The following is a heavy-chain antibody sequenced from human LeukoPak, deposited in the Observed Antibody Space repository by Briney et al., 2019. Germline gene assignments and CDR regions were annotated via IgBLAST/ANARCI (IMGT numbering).Heavy chain of an antibody. CDR2: IIPIFGTA. J-gene: IGHJ6*02. Sequence: SVTVSCKASGGTFSSYAISWVRQAPGQGLEWMGGIIPIFGTANYAQKFQGRVTITADESTSTAYMELSSLRSVDTAVYYCARGPGGRFLEWLHHSTYGMDVWGQGTTVTVSS. CDR1: GGTFSSYA. CDR3: ARGPGGRFLEWLHHSTYGMDV. D-gene: IGHD3-3*01. V-gene: IGHV1-69*13.